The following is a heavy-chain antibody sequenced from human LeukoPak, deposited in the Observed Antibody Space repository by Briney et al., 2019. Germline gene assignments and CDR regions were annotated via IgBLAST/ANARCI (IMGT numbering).Heavy chain of an antibody. D-gene: IGHD4-17*01. Sequence: SETLSLTCNVSGGPIISFFWSWIRKTPGKGLEWIGYIHYSGATRYNPSLQDRLTISVDTSKNQFSLDLTSVTAADTAVYYCARSRGGYGDHGNWFDPWGQGTLVSVSS. J-gene: IGHJ5*02. CDR2: IHYSGAT. CDR1: GGPIISFF. CDR3: ARSRGGYGDHGNWFDP. V-gene: IGHV4-59*01.